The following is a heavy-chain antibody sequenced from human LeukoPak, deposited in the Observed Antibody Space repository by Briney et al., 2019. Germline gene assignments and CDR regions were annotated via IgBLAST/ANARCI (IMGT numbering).Heavy chain of an antibody. V-gene: IGHV3-23*01. D-gene: IGHD3-10*01. CDR2: ISGSGGST. CDR3: AKDPISRVRGVTINWFDP. CDR1: GFTFSSYA. J-gene: IGHJ5*02. Sequence: GGSLRLSCAASGFTFSSYAMSWVRQAPGKGLEWVSAISGSGGSTYYADSVKGRFTISRDNSKNTLYLQMNSLRAEDTAVYYCAKDPISRVRGVTINWFDPWGQGTLVTVSS.